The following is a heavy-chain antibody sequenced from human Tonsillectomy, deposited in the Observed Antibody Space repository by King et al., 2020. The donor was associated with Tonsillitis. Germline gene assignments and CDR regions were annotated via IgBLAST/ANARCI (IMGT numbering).Heavy chain of an antibody. V-gene: IGHV4-59*01. CDR3: ARGSGWLPDI. CDR1: GGSISSYY. D-gene: IGHD5-24*01. J-gene: IGHJ4*02. CDR2: IYYSGST. Sequence: VQLQESGPGLVKPSETLSLTCTVAGGSISSYYWSWFRQPPGKGLEWIGYIYYSGSTNYNPSLKSRVTISLDTSKNHFSLKLSSVTAADTAVYYWARGSGWLPDIWGQGTLVTVSS.